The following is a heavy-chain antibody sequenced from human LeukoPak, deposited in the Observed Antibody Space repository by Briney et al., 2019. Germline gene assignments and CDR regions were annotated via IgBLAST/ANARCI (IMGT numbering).Heavy chain of an antibody. CDR3: ARNAEFTMILFDY. CDR1: GFTFSSYW. Sequence: GGSLRLSCAASGFTFSSYWMSWLPQAPGKGLECVASKKQDGNEKYYVDSVGGRFTISRDNAKNSLYLQMNSLRAEDTAVFYCARNAEFTMILFDYWGQGALVTVSS. V-gene: IGHV3-7*01. J-gene: IGHJ4*02. D-gene: IGHD3-22*01. CDR2: KKQDGNEK.